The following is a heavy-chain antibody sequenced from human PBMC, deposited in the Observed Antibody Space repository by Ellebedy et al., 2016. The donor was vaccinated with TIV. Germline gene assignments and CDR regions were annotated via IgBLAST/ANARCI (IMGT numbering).Heavy chain of an antibody. D-gene: IGHD3-22*01. CDR1: GYTFTSYY. CDR3: ARDLSPSYYDSSGFPSHNWFDS. V-gene: IGHV1-46*01. Sequence: AASVKVSCKASGYTFTSYYMHWVRQAPGQGLEWMGIINPSGGSTSYAQKFQGRVTMTRDTSTSTVYMELSSLRSEDTAVYYCARDLSPSYYDSSGFPSHNWFDSWGQGTLVTVSS. J-gene: IGHJ5*01. CDR2: INPSGGST.